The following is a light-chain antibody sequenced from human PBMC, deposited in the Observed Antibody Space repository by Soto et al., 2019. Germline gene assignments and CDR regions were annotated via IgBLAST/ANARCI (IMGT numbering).Light chain of an antibody. V-gene: IGLV1-51*01. Sequence: QSVLTQPPSVSAARGQTVTISCSGSSSNIGSNYVSWYQQLPGTAPKLLIYDNNKRPSGIPDRFSGSKSGTSATLGITGLQTGDEADYFCGTWDSSLSAVVFGGGTKLAVL. J-gene: IGLJ2*01. CDR1: SSNIGSNY. CDR2: DNN. CDR3: GTWDSSLSAVV.